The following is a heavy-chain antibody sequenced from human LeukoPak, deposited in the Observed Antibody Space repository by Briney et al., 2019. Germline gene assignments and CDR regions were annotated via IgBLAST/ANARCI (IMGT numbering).Heavy chain of an antibody. CDR1: GYIFNTYG. J-gene: IGHJ4*02. CDR2: ISTYNGDT. Sequence: GSVKVSCKASGYIFNTYGISWVRQAPGQGLEWMGWISTYNGDTNYAQKLQGRVPMTTDTSTRTAYMELRRLRSDDTAVDYRASWVYFGGWGQGTLVSVSS. D-gene: IGHD3-16*01. V-gene: IGHV1-18*01. CDR3: ASWVYFGG.